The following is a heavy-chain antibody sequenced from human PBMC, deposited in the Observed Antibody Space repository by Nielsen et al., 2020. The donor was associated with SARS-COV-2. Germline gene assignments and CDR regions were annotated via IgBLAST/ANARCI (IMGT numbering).Heavy chain of an antibody. CDR2: IYSGGST. D-gene: IGHD4-17*01. J-gene: IGHJ4*02. Sequence: WIRQPPGKGLEWVSVIYSGGSTYYADSVKGRFTISRDNSKNTLYLQMNSLRAEDTAVYYCAMGDYGDYDAGIDYWGQGTLVTVSS. CDR3: AMGDYGDYDAGIDY. V-gene: IGHV3-66*01.